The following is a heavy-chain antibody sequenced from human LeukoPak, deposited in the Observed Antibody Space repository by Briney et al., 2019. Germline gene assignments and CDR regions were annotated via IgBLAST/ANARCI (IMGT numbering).Heavy chain of an antibody. CDR2: IYYSGST. D-gene: IGHD2-21*02. J-gene: IGHJ4*02. CDR1: GDSISSSRYY. Sequence: SETLSLTCSVSGDSISSSRYYWGWIRQPPGKGLEWIGNIYYSGSTYYNPSLKTRVTISVDTSKNQFSLKLSSVTAADTAVYYCARHARYCGGDCNRSLDYWGQGTLVTVSS. CDR3: ARHARYCGGDCNRSLDY. V-gene: IGHV4-39*07.